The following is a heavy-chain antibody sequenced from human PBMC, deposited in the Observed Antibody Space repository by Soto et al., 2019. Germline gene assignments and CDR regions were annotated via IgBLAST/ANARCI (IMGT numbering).Heavy chain of an antibody. J-gene: IGHJ5*02. CDR2: INTGNGYT. Sequence: ASVKVSCKASGYTFTSYPVHWVRQAPGQRLEWMGWINTGNGYTKYSQKFQGRVSITRDTSASTTYMQLTSLRSDDTALYYCARDRGGYCSGGSCSEAWFEPWGQGTLVTVSS. CDR1: GYTFTSYP. CDR3: ARDRGGYCSGGSCSEAWFEP. D-gene: IGHD2-15*01. V-gene: IGHV1-3*04.